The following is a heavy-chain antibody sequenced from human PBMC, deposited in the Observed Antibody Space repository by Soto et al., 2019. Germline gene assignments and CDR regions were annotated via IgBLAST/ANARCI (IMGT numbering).Heavy chain of an antibody. CDR2: IYWNDVK. CDR3: VHGAIYTSTCFYLDH. Sequence: SGPPLVNPAQTLTLTCTFSGFSLSTSGVGVGWIRQPPGKALEWLALIYWNDVKRYSPSLKSRLTVTKDTSKNHVVLTMTNMDPVDTATYYFVHGAIYTSTCFYLDHWAQGTLVT. D-gene: IGHD6-13*01. J-gene: IGHJ4*02. CDR1: GFSLSTSGVG. V-gene: IGHV2-5*01.